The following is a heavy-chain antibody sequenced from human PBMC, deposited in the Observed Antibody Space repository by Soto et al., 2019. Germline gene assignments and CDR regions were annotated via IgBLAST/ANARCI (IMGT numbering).Heavy chain of an antibody. D-gene: IGHD5-12*01. CDR1: GFTFSSYA. Sequence: GGSLRPSCAASGFTFSSYAMSWVRQAPGKGLEWVSAISGSGGSTYYADSVKGRFTISRDNSKNTLYLQMNSLRAEDTAVYYCAKVTEEGEMATIIFFFDYWGQGTLVTVSS. CDR2: ISGSGGST. CDR3: AKVTEEGEMATIIFFFDY. V-gene: IGHV3-23*01. J-gene: IGHJ4*02.